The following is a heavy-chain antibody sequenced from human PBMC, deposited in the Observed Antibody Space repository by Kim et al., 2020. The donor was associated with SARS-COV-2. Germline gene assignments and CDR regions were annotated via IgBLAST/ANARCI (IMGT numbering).Heavy chain of an antibody. V-gene: IGHV4-34*01. CDR3: ARGNTISHFYYYYYGMDV. D-gene: IGHD3-9*01. CDR1: GGSFSGYY. J-gene: IGHJ6*02. CDR2: INHSGST. Sequence: SETLSLTCAVYGGSFSGYYWSWIRQPPGKGLEWIGEINHSGSTNYNPSLKSRVTISVDTSKNQFSLKLCSVTAADTAVYYCARGNTISHFYYYYYGMDVWGQGTTVTVSS.